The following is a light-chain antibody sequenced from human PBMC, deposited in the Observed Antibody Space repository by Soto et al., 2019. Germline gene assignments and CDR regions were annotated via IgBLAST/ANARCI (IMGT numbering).Light chain of an antibody. Sequence: QSALTQPASVSGSPGQSIIISCTGTSSDVGSYNLVSWYQQHPGKAPKLRIYEGSKRPSGVSNRFSGSKSDNTASLTISGLQAEDEADYYCSSYTISSTWVFGGGTKVTVL. V-gene: IGLV2-14*02. CDR3: SSYTISSTWV. CDR1: SSDVGSYNL. CDR2: EGS. J-gene: IGLJ3*02.